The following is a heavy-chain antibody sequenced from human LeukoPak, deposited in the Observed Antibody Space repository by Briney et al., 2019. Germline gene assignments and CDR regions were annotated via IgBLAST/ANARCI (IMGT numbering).Heavy chain of an antibody. Sequence: PGGSLRLSCAASGFTFSSYAMSWVRQAPGKGLEWASAISGSGGSTYYADSVKGRFTISRDNSKNTLYLQMNSLRAEDTAVYYCAKHDYSNFYYFDYWGQGTLVTVSS. CDR1: GFTFSSYA. CDR2: ISGSGGST. J-gene: IGHJ4*02. CDR3: AKHDYSNFYYFDY. V-gene: IGHV3-23*01. D-gene: IGHD4-11*01.